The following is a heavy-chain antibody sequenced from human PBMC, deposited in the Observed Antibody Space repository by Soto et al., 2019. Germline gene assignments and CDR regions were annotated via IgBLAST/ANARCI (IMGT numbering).Heavy chain of an antibody. D-gene: IGHD2-15*01. CDR2: INPSGGST. CDR1: GYTFISYY. J-gene: IGHJ3*02. CDR3: ARVAGYCSGGSCYSDAFDI. V-gene: IGHV1-46*01. Sequence: GPSGKVSNRAAGYTFISYYMHWVRQTPGQGLEWMGIINPSGGSTSYAQKFQGRVTMTRDTSTSTVYMELSSLRSEDTAVYYCARVAGYCSGGSCYSDAFDIWGQGTMVTVSS.